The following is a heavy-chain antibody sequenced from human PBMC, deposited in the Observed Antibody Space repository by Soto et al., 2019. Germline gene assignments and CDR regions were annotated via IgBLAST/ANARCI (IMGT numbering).Heavy chain of an antibody. J-gene: IGHJ3*01. CDR2: LTPLYGTA. CDR1: GGIFKTDA. Sequence: QVHLEQSGAEVKKPGSSVKVSCKASGGIFKTDAVAWVRQAPGQGLEWVGGLTPLYGTANYAQKFQGRVTITADGSTGAAYMEVSSLRAEDTAVYSCVRDLTLGYRSGGDGFDVWGQGTMVTVSS. CDR3: VRDLTLGYRSGGDGFDV. D-gene: IGHD5-18*01. V-gene: IGHV1-69*01.